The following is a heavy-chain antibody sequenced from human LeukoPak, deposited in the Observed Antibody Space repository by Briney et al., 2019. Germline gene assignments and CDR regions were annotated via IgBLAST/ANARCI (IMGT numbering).Heavy chain of an antibody. Sequence: ETLSLTCAVYGGSFSGYYWSWIRQPAGKGLEWIGRIHTSGNTDYNPSLKSRVTMSLDTSKNQFSLRLNSMTAADTAVYYCAREGSATARPFVSNDCRGQGTLVTVSS. J-gene: IGHJ4*02. V-gene: IGHV4-4*07. CDR3: AREGSATARPFVSNDC. CDR1: GGSFSGYY. D-gene: IGHD6-6*01. CDR2: IHTSGNT.